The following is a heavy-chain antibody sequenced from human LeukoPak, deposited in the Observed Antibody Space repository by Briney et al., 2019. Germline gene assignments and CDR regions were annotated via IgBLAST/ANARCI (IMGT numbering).Heavy chain of an antibody. D-gene: IGHD3-22*01. CDR3: ARVRITMIRPGAGGRPFDP. CDR1: GGSFSGYY. Sequence: SETLSLTCAVYGGSFSGYYWSWIRQPPGKGLEWIGEINHSGSTNYNPSLKSRVTMSVDTSKNQFSLKLNSVTAADTAVYYCARVRITMIRPGAGGRPFDPWGQGTLVTVSS. CDR2: INHSGST. J-gene: IGHJ5*02. V-gene: IGHV4-34*01.